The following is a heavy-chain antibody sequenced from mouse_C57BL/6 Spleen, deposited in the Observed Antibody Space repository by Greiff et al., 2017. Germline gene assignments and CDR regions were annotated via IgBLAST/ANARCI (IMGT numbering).Heavy chain of an antibody. CDR2: IYPRSGNT. CDR3: AREEITTVVAYYYAMDY. D-gene: IGHD1-1*01. J-gene: IGHJ4*01. V-gene: IGHV1-81*01. Sequence: QVQLKESGAELARPGASVKLSCKASGYTFTSYGISWVKQRTGQGLEWIGEIYPRSGNTYYNEKFKGKATLTAAKSSSTAYMELRSLTSEDSAVYFCAREEITTVVAYYYAMDYWGQGTSVTVSS. CDR1: GYTFTSYG.